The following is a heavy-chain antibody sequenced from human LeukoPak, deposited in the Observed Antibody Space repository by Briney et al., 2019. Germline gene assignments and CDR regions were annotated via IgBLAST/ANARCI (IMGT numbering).Heavy chain of an antibody. CDR1: GGTFSSYA. Sequence: ASVKVSCKASGGTFSSYAISWVRQAPGQGLEWMGRIIPILGIPNYAQKFQGRVTITADKSTTTAYMELSSLRSEDTAVYYCARVSYYDSSGYPEYFHHWDQGTLVTVSS. D-gene: IGHD3-22*01. CDR3: ARVSYYDSSGYPEYFHH. V-gene: IGHV1-69*04. CDR2: IIPILGIP. J-gene: IGHJ1*01.